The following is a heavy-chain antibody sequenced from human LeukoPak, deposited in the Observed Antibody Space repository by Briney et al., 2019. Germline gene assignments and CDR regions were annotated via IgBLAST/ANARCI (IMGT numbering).Heavy chain of an antibody. V-gene: IGHV4-59*08. J-gene: IGHJ4*02. CDR1: GGSISSYF. Sequence: SETLSRTCTVSGGSISSYFWSWIRQPPGKGLEWIGNIYYSGSANYNPSLKSRVTISVDTSKNQFSLKLTSVTAADTAVYYCARHLEGKFDYWGQGTLVTVSS. D-gene: IGHD1-1*01. CDR2: IYYSGSA. CDR3: ARHLEGKFDY.